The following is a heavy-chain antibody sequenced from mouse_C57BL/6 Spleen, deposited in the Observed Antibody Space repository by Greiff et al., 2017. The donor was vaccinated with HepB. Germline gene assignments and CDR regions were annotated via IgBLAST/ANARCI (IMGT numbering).Heavy chain of an antibody. J-gene: IGHJ1*03. V-gene: IGHV1-18*01. CDR2: INPNNGGT. Sequence: EVQLQQSGPELVKPGASVKIPCKASGYTFTDYNMDWVKQSHGKSLEWIGDINPNNGGTIYNQKFKGKATLTVDKSSSTAYMELRSLTSEDTAVYYCARRGIYYDGPWYFDVWGTGTTVTVSS. CDR1: GYTFTDYN. D-gene: IGHD1-1*01. CDR3: ARRGIYYDGPWYFDV.